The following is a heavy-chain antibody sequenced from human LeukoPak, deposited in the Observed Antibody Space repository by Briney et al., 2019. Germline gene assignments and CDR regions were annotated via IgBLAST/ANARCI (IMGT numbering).Heavy chain of an antibody. CDR2: VHYSGTA. J-gene: IGHJ4*02. V-gene: IGHV4-59*01. CDR1: DGSITNDD. D-gene: IGHD4-17*01. CDR3: ARGYGDFRVEGRYFHS. Sequence: PSETLSLTCTVSDGSITNDDWSWVRQPPGKGLEFIGHVHYSGTANYKPSLRSRVTMSIATSKQQFFLKLKSVTAADTAVYYCARGYGDFRVEGRYFHSWGQGTLVTVSS.